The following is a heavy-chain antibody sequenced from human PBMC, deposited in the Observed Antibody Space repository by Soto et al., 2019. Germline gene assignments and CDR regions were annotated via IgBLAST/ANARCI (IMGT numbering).Heavy chain of an antibody. Sequence: ASVKVSCKASGYTFTGYYMHWVRQAPGQGLEWMGWINPNSGGTNYAQKFQGWVTMTRDTSISTAYMELSRLRSDDTAVYYCARGGATSFGVVHYYYYGMDVWGQGTTVPVSS. CDR1: GYTFTGYY. J-gene: IGHJ6*01. D-gene: IGHD3-3*01. V-gene: IGHV1-2*04. CDR3: ARGGATSFGVVHYYYYGMDV. CDR2: INPNSGGT.